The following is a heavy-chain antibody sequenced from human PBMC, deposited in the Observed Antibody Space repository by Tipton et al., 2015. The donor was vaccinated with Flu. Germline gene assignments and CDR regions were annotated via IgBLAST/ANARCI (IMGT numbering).Heavy chain of an antibody. CDR2: IRYDGSNK. Sequence: SLRLSCAASGFTFSSYGMHWVRQAPGKGLEWVAFIRYDGSNKYYADSVKGRFTISRDNSKNTLYLQMNSLRAEDTAVYYCAKVIPELVAGLDYWGQGTLVTVSS. V-gene: IGHV3-30*02. D-gene: IGHD6-19*01. CDR3: AKVIPELVAGLDY. J-gene: IGHJ4*02. CDR1: GFTFSSYG.